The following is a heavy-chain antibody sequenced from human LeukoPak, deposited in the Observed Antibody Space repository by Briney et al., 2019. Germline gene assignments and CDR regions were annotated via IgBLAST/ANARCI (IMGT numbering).Heavy chain of an antibody. D-gene: IGHD2-2*01. CDR1: GFTFNNYD. CDR3: AKEPGYCSSTSCYAGYYYGMDV. J-gene: IGHJ6*02. Sequence: GGSLRLSCAASGFTFNNYDMNWVRQAPGKGLEWVAVISYDGSNKYYADSVKGRFTISRDNSKNTLYLQMNSLRAEDTAVYYCAKEPGYCSSTSCYAGYYYGMDVWGQGTTVTVSS. CDR2: ISYDGSNK. V-gene: IGHV3-30*18.